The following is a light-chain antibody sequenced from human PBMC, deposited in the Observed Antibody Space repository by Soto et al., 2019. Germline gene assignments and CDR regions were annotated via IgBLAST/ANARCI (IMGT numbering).Light chain of an antibody. CDR2: DAS. CDR3: QQYGSSPPRLT. Sequence: EIVLTQSPATLSLSPGERATLSCRASQSVGSYLAWYQQRPGQAPRLLMYDASDRATGIPDRFSGSGSGTDFTLTISRLEPEDFAVYYCQQYGSSPPRLTFGGGTKVDIK. V-gene: IGKV3-20*01. CDR1: QSVGSY. J-gene: IGKJ4*01.